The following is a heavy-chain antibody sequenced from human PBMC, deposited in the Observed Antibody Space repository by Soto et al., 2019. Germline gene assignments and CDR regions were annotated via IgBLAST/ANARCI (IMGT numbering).Heavy chain of an antibody. CDR2: IYSGGAT. CDR3: ARVDYGDYGWYFDL. CDR1: GFTVTNKY. V-gene: IGHV3-53*01. Sequence: EVQLVESGGGLIQPGGSLRLSCAASGFTVTNKYMTWVRHAPGKGLEWVSLIYSGGATSYADSVKGRFTTSRDNSKDILYLQMNSLRAEDTAVYYCARVDYGDYGWYFDLWGRGTLVTVSS. J-gene: IGHJ2*01. D-gene: IGHD4-17*01.